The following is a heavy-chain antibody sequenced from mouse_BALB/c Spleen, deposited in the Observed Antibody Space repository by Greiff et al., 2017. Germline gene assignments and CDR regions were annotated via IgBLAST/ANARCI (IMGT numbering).Heavy chain of an antibody. CDR2: IRNKANGYTT. V-gene: IGHV7-3*02. Sequence: EVKLVESGGGLVQPGGSLRLSCATSGFTFTDYYMSWVRQPPGKALEWLGFIRNKANGYTTEYSASVKGRFTISRDNSQSILYLQMNTLRAEDSATYYCARGVRGDYAMDYWGQGTSVTVSS. D-gene: IGHD2-14*01. CDR3: ARGVRGDYAMDY. J-gene: IGHJ4*01. CDR1: GFTFTDYY.